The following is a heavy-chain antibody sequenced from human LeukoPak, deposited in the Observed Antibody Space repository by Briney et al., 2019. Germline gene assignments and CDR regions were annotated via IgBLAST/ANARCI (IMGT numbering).Heavy chain of an antibody. CDR3: AKDVESGSYHP. Sequence: PGGSLRLSCAASGFTFTNAWMNWVRQAPGKGLEWVSSISSSSSYIYYADSVKGRFTISRDNAKNSLYLQMNSLRAEDTAVYYCAKDVESGSYHPWGQGTLVTVSS. J-gene: IGHJ5*02. D-gene: IGHD3-10*01. CDR2: ISSSSSYI. CDR1: GFTFTNAW. V-gene: IGHV3-21*01.